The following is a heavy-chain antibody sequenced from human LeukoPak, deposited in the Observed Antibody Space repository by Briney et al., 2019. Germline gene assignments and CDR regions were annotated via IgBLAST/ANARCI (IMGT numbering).Heavy chain of an antibody. CDR2: IIPIFGTA. CDR3: ARGRAVVRSRTHNWFDP. V-gene: IGHV1-69*13. D-gene: IGHD4-23*01. CDR1: GYTFTVYR. Sequence: SVKVSFKASGYTFTVYRIHWVRQAPGQGLEWMGGIIPIFGTANYAQKFQGRVTITADESTSTAYMELSSLRSEDTAVYYCARGRAVVRSRTHNWFDPWGQGTLVTVSS. J-gene: IGHJ5*02.